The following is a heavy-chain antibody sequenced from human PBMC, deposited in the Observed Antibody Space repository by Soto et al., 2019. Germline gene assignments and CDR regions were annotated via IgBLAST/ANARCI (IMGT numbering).Heavy chain of an antibody. J-gene: IGHJ4*02. CDR1: GDSMSTNY. Sequence: TSETLSLTCIVSGDSMSTNYWHWIRQPPGKALEWIGYVYYNGDTNYNPSLNSRVTISVDTSMNQLSLRLSSVTAADTAVYYCARGGTTMVKYYFDYWGQGALVTAPQ. D-gene: IGHD5-18*01. CDR2: VYYNGDT. V-gene: IGHV4-59*01. CDR3: ARGGTTMVKYYFDY.